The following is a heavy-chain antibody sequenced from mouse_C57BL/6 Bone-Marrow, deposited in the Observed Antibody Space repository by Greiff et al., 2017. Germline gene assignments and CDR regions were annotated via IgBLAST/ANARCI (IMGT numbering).Heavy chain of an antibody. CDR2: ISSGGSYT. Sequence: EVKLVESGGDLVKPGGSLKLSCAASGFTFSSYGMSWVRQTPDKRLEWVATISSGGSYTYYPDSVKGRFTISSDNAKNTLYLQMSSLKSEDTAMYYCATTVVATNDYWGQGTTLTVSS. V-gene: IGHV5-6*01. J-gene: IGHJ2*01. CDR3: ATTVVATNDY. D-gene: IGHD1-1*01. CDR1: GFTFSSYG.